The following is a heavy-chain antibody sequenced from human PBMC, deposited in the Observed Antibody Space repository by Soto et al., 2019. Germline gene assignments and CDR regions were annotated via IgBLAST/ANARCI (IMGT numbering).Heavy chain of an antibody. CDR1: GYTFTSYY. V-gene: IGHV1-46*01. CDR3: ATKTPVYYYGMDV. Sequence: ASVKVSCKASGYTFTSYYMHWVRQAPGQGLEWMGIINPSGGSTSYAQKFQGRVTMTRDTSTSTVYMELSSLRSEDTAVYYCATKTPVYYYGMDVWGQGTTVTVSS. J-gene: IGHJ6*02. CDR2: INPSGGST.